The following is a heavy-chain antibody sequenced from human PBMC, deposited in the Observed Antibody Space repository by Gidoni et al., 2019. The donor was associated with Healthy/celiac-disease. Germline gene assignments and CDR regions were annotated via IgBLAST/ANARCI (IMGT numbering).Heavy chain of an antibody. J-gene: IGHJ3*02. Sequence: QVQLQESGPGLVKPSETLSLTCTVPGGSISSYYWSWIRQPPGKGLEWIGYIYYSGSTNYNPSLKSRVTISVDTSKNQFSLKLSSVTAADTAVYYCARDRPSRDGYNPADAFDIWGQGTMVTVSS. D-gene: IGHD5-12*01. CDR1: GGSISSYY. CDR3: ARDRPSRDGYNPADAFDI. V-gene: IGHV4-59*01. CDR2: IYYSGST.